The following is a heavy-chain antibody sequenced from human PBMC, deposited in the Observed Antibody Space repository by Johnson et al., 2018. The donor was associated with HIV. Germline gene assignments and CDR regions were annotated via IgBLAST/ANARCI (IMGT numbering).Heavy chain of an antibody. CDR2: ISYDGKNK. J-gene: IGHJ3*01. CDR1: GLTFSNYI. Sequence: QVLLVVSGGGVVRPGRSLRLSCSVSGLTFSNYIMHWVRQAPGKGPEWVAGISYDGKNKDYGQSVRGRVTISRDNSKSTLILQMDSLRADDTAVYYCARDRIQWWSYVGTFDVWGQGTTVTVSS. D-gene: IGHD2-15*01. CDR3: ARDRIQWWSYVGTFDV. V-gene: IGHV3-30*04.